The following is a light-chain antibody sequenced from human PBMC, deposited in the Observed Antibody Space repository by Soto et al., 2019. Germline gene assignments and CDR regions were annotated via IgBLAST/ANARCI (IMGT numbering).Light chain of an antibody. CDR1: QSISSY. Sequence: DIQMTQSPSSLSASVGDRVTITCRASQSISSYLQWYQQKPGKAPKLLIYAASSLQSGVPSRFSGSGSGTDFTLTISSLQPEDVATYYCQQSYSTPGITFGQGTRLEIK. CDR3: QQSYSTPGIT. CDR2: AAS. J-gene: IGKJ5*01. V-gene: IGKV1-39*01.